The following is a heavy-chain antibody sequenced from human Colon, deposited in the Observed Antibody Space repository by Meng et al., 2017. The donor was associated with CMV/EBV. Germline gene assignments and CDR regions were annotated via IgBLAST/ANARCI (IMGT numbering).Heavy chain of an antibody. CDR1: GFRFDDFG. CDR3: ATPAAAIDAFDI. V-gene: IGHV3-20*04. D-gene: IGHD2-2*01. Sequence: GGSLRLSCAASGFRFDDFGMSWVRQSPGKGLQWVAGINWNGNSIGYGDSVKGRFTISRDNAKNSLYLQMNSLTPEDTAVYYCATPAAAIDAFDIWGQGTMVTVSS. J-gene: IGHJ3*02. CDR2: INWNGNSI.